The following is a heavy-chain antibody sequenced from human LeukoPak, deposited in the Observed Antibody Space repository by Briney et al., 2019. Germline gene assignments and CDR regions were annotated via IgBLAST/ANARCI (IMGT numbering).Heavy chain of an antibody. CDR2: ISGSGDST. CDR1: GVTFSKYA. D-gene: IGHD6-19*01. CDR3: ARRSGIAVAGAFDY. V-gene: IGHV3-23*01. Sequence: GGALRLSCAASGVTFSKYAKRWVRQAPGEGRGWGSGISGSGDSTYYADSVKGRFTISRDNSKNTLYLQMNSLRAEDTAVYYCARRSGIAVAGAFDYWGQGTLVTVSS. J-gene: IGHJ4*02.